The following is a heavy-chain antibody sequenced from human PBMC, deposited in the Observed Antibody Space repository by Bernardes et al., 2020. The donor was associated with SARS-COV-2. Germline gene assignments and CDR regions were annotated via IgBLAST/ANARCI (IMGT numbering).Heavy chain of an antibody. CDR2: TYYRSRWYN. J-gene: IGHJ4*02. D-gene: IGHD3-3*01. V-gene: IGHV6-1*01. CDR3: ASSLSGYYTPFDC. CDR1: GDSVSSNSGA. Sequence: SQTLSLTCAISGDSVSSNSGAWNWIRQSPSRGLEWLGRTYYRSRWYNDYAISVKSRIIINPDTSKNQFSLQLNSVTPEDTAVYYCASSLSGYYTPFDCWGQGTLVTVSS.